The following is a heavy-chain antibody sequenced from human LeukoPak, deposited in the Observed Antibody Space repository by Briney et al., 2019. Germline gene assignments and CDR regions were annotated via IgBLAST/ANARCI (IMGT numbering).Heavy chain of an antibody. CDR2: IYYSGNT. Sequence: SETLSLTCKVSGGFISSGDYYWGWDRQAPGKGGEWIGYIYYSGNTYYSPSLKSRVTISVDTSKNQFSLRLRSVTAADTAVYFCVRERGSPANWTSLQFDPWGQGTLVTVSS. CDR3: VRERGSPANWTSLQFDP. J-gene: IGHJ5*02. CDR1: GGFISSGDYY. D-gene: IGHD1-1*01. V-gene: IGHV4-30-4*08.